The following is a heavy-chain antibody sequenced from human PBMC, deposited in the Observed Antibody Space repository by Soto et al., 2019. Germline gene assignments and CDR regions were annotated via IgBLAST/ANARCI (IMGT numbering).Heavy chain of an antibody. D-gene: IGHD2-2*01. CDR2: ISSSGTTI. CDR1: GFTFSSYE. Sequence: GGSLRLSCEASGFTFSSYEMNWVRQAPGKGLEWVSYISSSGTTIYYADSVKGRFTISRDNAKNSLYLQMHSLRAEDTAVYYCARARVPPAIEGIRFWFDPWGQGALVTVSS. CDR3: ARARVPPAIEGIRFWFDP. V-gene: IGHV3-48*03. J-gene: IGHJ5*02.